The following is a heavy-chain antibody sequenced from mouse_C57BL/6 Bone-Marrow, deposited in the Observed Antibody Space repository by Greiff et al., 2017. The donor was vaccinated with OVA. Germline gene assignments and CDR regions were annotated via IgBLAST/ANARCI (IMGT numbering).Heavy chain of an antibody. V-gene: IGHV5-6*01. D-gene: IGHD2-1*01. J-gene: IGHJ2*01. CDR3: ARPHYGNYSYFDY. Sequence: EVQVVESGGDLVKPGGSLKLSCAASGFTFSSYGMSWVRQTPDKRLEWVATISSGGSYTYYPDSVKGRFTISRDNAKNTLYLQMSSLKSEDTAMYYCARPHYGNYSYFDYWGQGTTLTVSS. CDR1: GFTFSSYG. CDR2: ISSGGSYT.